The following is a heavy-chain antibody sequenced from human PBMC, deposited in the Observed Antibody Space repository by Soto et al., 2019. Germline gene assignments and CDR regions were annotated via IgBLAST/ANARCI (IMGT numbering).Heavy chain of an antibody. CDR2: IYRSGGV. CDR1: GVSVSSVAW. D-gene: IGHD1-26*01. V-gene: IGHV4-4*02. Sequence: QVQLQESGPGLVKPSGTLSLTCSVSGVSVSSVAWWSWVRQPPGKGLEWIGEIYRSGGVNYNPSLKCRVTISIDRSKNQLSLNVSSVTAEDTAVYYCARGSGSTTCYRCIDSWGQGTLVTVSS. CDR3: ARGSGSTTCYRCIDS. J-gene: IGHJ4*02.